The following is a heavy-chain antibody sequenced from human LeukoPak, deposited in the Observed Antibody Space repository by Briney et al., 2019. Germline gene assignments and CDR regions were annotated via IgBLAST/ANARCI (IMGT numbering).Heavy chain of an antibody. V-gene: IGHV4-61*01. D-gene: IGHD6-25*01. Sequence: SETLSLTCTVSGYSISSGYYWNWIRQPPGKGLEWIAYIYYSGSTNYNPSLKSRVSISVDTSKKQFSLKLSSVTAADTAVYYCASGLSSGWIYFDNWGQGVLVTVSS. CDR3: ASGLSSGWIYFDN. CDR1: GYSISSGYY. J-gene: IGHJ4*02. CDR2: IYYSGST.